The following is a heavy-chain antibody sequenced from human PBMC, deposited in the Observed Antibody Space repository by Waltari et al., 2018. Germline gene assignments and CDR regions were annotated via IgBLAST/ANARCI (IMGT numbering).Heavy chain of an antibody. Sequence: QLQESGPGLVKPSETLSLTCTISGVSIRSTSYYWGWIRQPPGQGLEWIGNIYSSGSTYYNPSLKSRVTISVDTSRNQFSLRLTSVTATDTALYYCARMVGHTALDYWGQGTLVTVSS. V-gene: IGHV4-39*01. D-gene: IGHD5-18*01. CDR3: ARMVGHTALDY. CDR2: IYSSGST. CDR1: GVSIRSTSYY. J-gene: IGHJ4*02.